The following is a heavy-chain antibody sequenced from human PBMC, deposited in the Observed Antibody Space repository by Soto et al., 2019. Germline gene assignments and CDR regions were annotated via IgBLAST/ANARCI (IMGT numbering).Heavy chain of an antibody. CDR3: ARLLLVTLFDP. J-gene: IGHJ5*02. D-gene: IGHD3-9*01. CDR1: GGSISSSSYY. V-gene: IGHV4-39*01. CDR2: IYYSGST. Sequence: SETLSLTCTVSGGSISSSSYYWGWIRQPPGKGLEWIGSIYYSGSTYYNPSLKSRVTISVDTSKNQFSLKLSSVTAADTAVYYCARLLLVTLFDPWGQGTLVTV.